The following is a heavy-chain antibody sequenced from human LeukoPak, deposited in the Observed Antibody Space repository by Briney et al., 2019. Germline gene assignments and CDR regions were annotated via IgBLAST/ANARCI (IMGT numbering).Heavy chain of an antibody. CDR2: IWSDGSKK. Sequence: GGSLRLSCTASGFTFSSCGMHWVRQAPGQGLEWVAVIWSDGSKKYHADSVKGRFTISRDNTKNTLYLQMGNLRAEDTAVYFCARGGGLDVWGQGATVTVSS. CDR1: GFTFSSCG. V-gene: IGHV3-33*01. D-gene: IGHD3-16*01. CDR3: ARGGGLDV. J-gene: IGHJ6*02.